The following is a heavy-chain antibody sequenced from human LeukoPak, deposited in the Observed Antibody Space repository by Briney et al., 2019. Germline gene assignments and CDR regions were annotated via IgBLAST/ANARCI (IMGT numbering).Heavy chain of an antibody. D-gene: IGHD3-22*01. CDR1: GFTFSSYW. Sequence: PGGSLRLSCAASGFTFSSYWMSWVRQAPGKGLEWVANIKQDGSEKNYVDSVKGRFTISRDNAKELLYLQMNSLRAEDTAVYYCARGLDYYDSSGYYIDAFDIWGQGTMVTVSS. CDR2: IKQDGSEK. V-gene: IGHV3-7*01. J-gene: IGHJ3*02. CDR3: ARGLDYYDSSGYYIDAFDI.